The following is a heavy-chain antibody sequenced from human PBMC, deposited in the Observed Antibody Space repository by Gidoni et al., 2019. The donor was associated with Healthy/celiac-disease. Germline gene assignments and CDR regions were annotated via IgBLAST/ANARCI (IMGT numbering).Heavy chain of an antibody. D-gene: IGHD5-18*01. CDR2: ISYDGSNK. CDR3: AREPSSTAYDAFDI. V-gene: IGHV3-30-3*01. J-gene: IGHJ3*02. Sequence: QVQLVESGGGVVQPGRSLRLSCAASGFTFSSYAMHWVRQAPGKGLEWVAVISYDGSNKYYADSVKGRFTISRDNSKNTLYLQMNSLRAEDTAVYYCAREPSSTAYDAFDIWGQGTMVTVSS. CDR1: GFTFSSYA.